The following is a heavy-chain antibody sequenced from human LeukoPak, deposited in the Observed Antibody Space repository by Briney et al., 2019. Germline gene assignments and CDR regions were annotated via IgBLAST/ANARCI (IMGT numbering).Heavy chain of an antibody. V-gene: IGHV1-18*01. CDR1: GYTFTSYG. CDR2: ISAYNGNT. J-gene: IGHJ6*03. CDR3: ARRSGLGIGFGYYYYYMDV. D-gene: IGHD3-3*01. Sequence: ASVKVSCKASGYTFTSYGISWVRQAPGQGLEWMGWISAYNGNTNYAQKLQGRVTMTTDTSTSTAYMELRSLRSDDTAVYYCARRSGLGIGFGYYYYYMDVWGKGTTVTVSS.